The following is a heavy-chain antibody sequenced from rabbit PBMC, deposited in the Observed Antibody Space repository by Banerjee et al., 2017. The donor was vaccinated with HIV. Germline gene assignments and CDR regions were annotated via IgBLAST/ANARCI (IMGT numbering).Heavy chain of an antibody. D-gene: IGHD1-1*01. J-gene: IGHJ6*01. V-gene: IGHV1S40*01. Sequence: LEESGGDLVKPGASLTLTCTASGFSFSSTYYMCWVRQAPGKGLEWIACIYAGSSGSTYYASWAKGRFTISKTSSTTVTLQMTSLTAADTATYFCARSHVDTNYYYGMHLWGPGTLVTVS. CDR3: ARSHVDTNYYYGMHL. CDR1: GFSFSSTYY. CDR2: IYAGSSGST.